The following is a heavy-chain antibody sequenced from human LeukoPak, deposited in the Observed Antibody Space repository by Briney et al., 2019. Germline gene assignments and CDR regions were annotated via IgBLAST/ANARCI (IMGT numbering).Heavy chain of an antibody. V-gene: IGHV4-59*08. Sequence: SETQSLTCSVSGDSMSGYYWSWIRQPPGKGLEWIGYMYYSGTTSYNPSLKSRVTLSTDTSKNHFSLKLYSVTAADTAVYYCARHDNYPGFGRGFDPWGQGFLVTVTS. J-gene: IGHJ5*02. CDR3: ARHDNYPGFGRGFDP. CDR1: GDSMSGYY. CDR2: MYYSGTT. D-gene: IGHD1-14*01.